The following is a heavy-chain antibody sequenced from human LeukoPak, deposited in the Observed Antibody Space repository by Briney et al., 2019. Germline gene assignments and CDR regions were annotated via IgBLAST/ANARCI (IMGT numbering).Heavy chain of an antibody. CDR3: ARIDRAVAGTIDY. CDR2: IYYSGST. J-gene: IGHJ4*02. D-gene: IGHD6-19*01. CDR1: GGSFSSYF. V-gene: IGHV4-59*08. Sequence: PSETLSLTCAVYGGSFSSYFWSWIRQPPGKGLKWIGYIYYSGSTNYNPSLKSRVTMSVDTSKNQFSLKLSSVTAADTAVYYCARIDRAVAGTIDYWGQGTLVTVSS.